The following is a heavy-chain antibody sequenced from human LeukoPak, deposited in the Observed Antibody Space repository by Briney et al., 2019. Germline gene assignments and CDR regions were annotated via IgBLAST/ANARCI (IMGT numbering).Heavy chain of an antibody. CDR2: ISSSGSDI. CDR3: ARGFYGGNPLDAFDI. Sequence: GGSLRLSCAAPGFTFSDYYMGWIRQAPGKGLEWISYISSSGSDIYYTGSMKGRFTISRDNAKNSLYLQMNSLRGDDTAVYHCARGFYGGNPLDAFDIWGQGTMVTVSS. D-gene: IGHD4-23*01. J-gene: IGHJ3*02. CDR1: GFTFSDYY. V-gene: IGHV3-11*01.